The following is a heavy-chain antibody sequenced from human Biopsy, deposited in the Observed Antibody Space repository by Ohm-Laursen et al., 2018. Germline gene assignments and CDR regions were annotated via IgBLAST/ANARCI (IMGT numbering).Heavy chain of an antibody. D-gene: IGHD2-15*01. CDR3: ARDPYCSGGNCYSPLDH. CDR2: IDPDGGRT. J-gene: IGHJ4*02. V-gene: IGHV1-2*02. Sequence: ASSVKVSCKPSGYTFSPYHIHWVRQAPGQGLEWMGWIDPDGGRTSFGQNFQGRVTMTSDTSTGTAYLELTRLRSDDTAVYYCARDPYCSGGNCYSPLDHWGQGTLVTVSA. CDR1: GYTFSPYH.